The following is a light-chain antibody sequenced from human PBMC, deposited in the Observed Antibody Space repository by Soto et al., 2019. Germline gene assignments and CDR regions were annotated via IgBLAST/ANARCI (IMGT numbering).Light chain of an antibody. CDR3: NSYGGQKLI. CDR2: EVN. Sequence: QSALTQPPSASGSPGQSVTIFCTGTSGDVGGYNYVSWYQQHPGKAPKLMIYEVNKRPSGVPDRFSGSRSGNTASLTVSGLQAEDEADYYCNSYGGQKLILGGGTKLTVL. CDR1: SGDVGGYNY. V-gene: IGLV2-8*01. J-gene: IGLJ2*01.